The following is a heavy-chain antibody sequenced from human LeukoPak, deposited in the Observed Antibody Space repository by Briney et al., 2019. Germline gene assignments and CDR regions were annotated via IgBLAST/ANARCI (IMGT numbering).Heavy chain of an antibody. CDR1: GFTFSSYW. CDR2: INSDGSST. CDR3: ARDSYSYGYGVVY. Sequence: GGSLRLSCAASGFTFSSYWMHWVRQAPGKGLVWVSRINSDGSSTSYAESVKGRFHISRDNDKNTLYLQMDSLRAEDTAVYYCARDSYSYGYGVVYWGRGTLVTVSS. J-gene: IGHJ4*02. D-gene: IGHD5-18*01. V-gene: IGHV3-74*01.